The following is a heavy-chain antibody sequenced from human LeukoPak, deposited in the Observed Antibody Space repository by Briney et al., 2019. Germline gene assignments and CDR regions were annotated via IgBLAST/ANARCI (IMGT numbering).Heavy chain of an antibody. CDR3: ASPGYPVDY. Sequence: GGSLRLSCTGSGFPFSSYNMNWVRQAPGKGLEFISYISSGSNTIYYADSLKGRFTISRDNAKNSLFLQMNSLRDEDTAVYYCASPGYPVDYWGQGTLVTVSS. D-gene: IGHD5-12*01. CDR1: GFPFSSYN. V-gene: IGHV3-48*02. CDR2: ISSGSNTI. J-gene: IGHJ4*02.